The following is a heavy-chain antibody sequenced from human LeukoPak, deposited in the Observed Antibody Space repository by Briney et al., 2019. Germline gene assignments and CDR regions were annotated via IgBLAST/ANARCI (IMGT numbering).Heavy chain of an antibody. D-gene: IGHD3-10*02. CDR2: ISGSGSDI. J-gene: IGHJ4*02. Sequence: PGGSLRLSCATSGFIFSGYYMSWIRQAPGKGLEWVSYISGSGSDISYADSVKGRFTISRDNSKNTVYLQMNSLRAEDTALYYCAKDVRGYNRPVDYWGQGTLVTVSS. CDR3: AKDVRGYNRPVDY. CDR1: GFIFSGYY. V-gene: IGHV3-11*01.